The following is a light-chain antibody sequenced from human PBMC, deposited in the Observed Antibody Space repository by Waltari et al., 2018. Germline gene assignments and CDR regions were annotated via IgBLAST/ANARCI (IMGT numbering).Light chain of an antibody. CDR3: QETNTFPIT. Sequence: DIQMTQSPSSVSASVGDTVTITCRVSQDISNQLTWYQQKPGKAPKFLIYDASTLESGVPSRFSGSGSGTDFTLTVRSLQPEDFATYYCQETNTFPITFGQGTRLEIK. CDR2: DAS. J-gene: IGKJ5*01. CDR1: QDISNQ. V-gene: IGKV1D-12*01.